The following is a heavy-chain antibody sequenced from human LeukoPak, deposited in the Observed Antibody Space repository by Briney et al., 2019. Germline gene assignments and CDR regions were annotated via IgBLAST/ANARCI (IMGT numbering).Heavy chain of an antibody. CDR2: INHSGST. J-gene: IGHJ4*02. CDR3: ARGGWSGDYVWGSYRPRPIDY. V-gene: IGHV4-34*01. CDR1: GGSFSGYY. Sequence: PSETQSLTCAVYGGSFSGYYWSWIRQPPGKGLEWIGEINHSGSTNYNPSLKSRVTISVDTSKNQFSLELSSVTAADTAVYYCARGGWSGDYVWGSYRPRPIDYWGQGTLVTVSS. D-gene: IGHD3-16*02.